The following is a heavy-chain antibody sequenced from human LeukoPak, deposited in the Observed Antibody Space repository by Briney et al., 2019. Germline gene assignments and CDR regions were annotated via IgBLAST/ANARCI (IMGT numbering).Heavy chain of an antibody. CDR1: GGSVTSGNYY. J-gene: IGHJ6*03. V-gene: IGHV4-61*02. CDR2: IYTNGGA. Sequence: SQTLSLTCTVSGGSVTSGNYYWNWIRQPAGKGLEWIGRIYTNGGASYNPSLKSRVTISIDASKNQFSLKLSSVTAADTAVYYCARSEYMDVWGKGTTVTVSS. CDR3: ARSEYMDV.